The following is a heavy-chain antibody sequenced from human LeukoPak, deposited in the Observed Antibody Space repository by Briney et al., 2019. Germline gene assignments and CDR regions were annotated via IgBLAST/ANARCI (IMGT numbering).Heavy chain of an antibody. CDR3: ARDKRGFGGVIVGDY. CDR1: GGTFSSYA. CDR2: IIPILGIA. J-gene: IGHJ4*02. Sequence: GASVKVSCKASGGTFSSYAISWVRQAPGQGLEWMGRIIPILGIANYAQKFQGRVTITADKSTSTAYMELSSLRSEDTAVYYCARDKRGFGGVIVGDYWSQGTLVTVSS. D-gene: IGHD3-16*02. V-gene: IGHV1-69*04.